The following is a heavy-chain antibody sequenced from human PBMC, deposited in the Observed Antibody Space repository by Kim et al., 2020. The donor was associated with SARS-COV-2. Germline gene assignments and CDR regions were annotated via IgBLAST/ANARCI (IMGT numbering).Heavy chain of an antibody. V-gene: IGHV1-3*01. J-gene: IGHJ4*02. CDR3: VRDQRLIAAAGTTLDY. Sequence: ASVKVSCKASGYTFTSYAMHWVRQAPGQRLEWMGWINAGNGNTKYSQKFQGRVTITRDTSASTAYMELSSLRSEDTAVYYCVRDQRLIAAAGTTLDYWGQGTLVTVSS. CDR1: GYTFTSYA. CDR2: INAGNGNT. D-gene: IGHD6-13*01.